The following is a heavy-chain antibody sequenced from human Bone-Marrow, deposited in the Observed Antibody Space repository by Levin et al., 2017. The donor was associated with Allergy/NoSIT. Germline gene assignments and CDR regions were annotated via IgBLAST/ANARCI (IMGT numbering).Heavy chain of an antibody. D-gene: IGHD1-26*01. V-gene: IGHV4-39*01. CDR3: ATGPSGFDY. J-gene: IGHJ4*02. CDR1: GGSIRGGSYS. Sequence: SETLSLTCNVSGGSIRGGSYSWGWIRQPPEKGLEWIGTISSGRSTYYNPSFNSRLTISLDTSKNLFSLKLDSLTAADTAVYYCATGPSGFDYWGQGTLVTVSA. CDR2: ISSGRST.